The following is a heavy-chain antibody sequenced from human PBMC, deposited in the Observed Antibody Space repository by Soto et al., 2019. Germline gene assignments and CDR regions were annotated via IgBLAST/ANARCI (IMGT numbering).Heavy chain of an antibody. V-gene: IGHV1-46*03. CDR1: GYTFTSYY. CDR2: INPSGGST. D-gene: IGHD5-12*01. J-gene: IGHJ4*02. Sequence: ASVTGSCTASGYTFTSYYMHWVRQAPGQGLEWMGIINPSGGSTSYAQKFQGRVTMTRDTSTSTVYMELSSLRSEDTAVYYCARGLYSGYDPIGFDYWGQGTLVTVSS. CDR3: ARGLYSGYDPIGFDY.